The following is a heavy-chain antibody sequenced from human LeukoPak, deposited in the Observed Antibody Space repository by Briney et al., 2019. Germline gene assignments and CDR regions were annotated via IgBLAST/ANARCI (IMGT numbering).Heavy chain of an antibody. Sequence: GGSLRLSCAASRFTFTDYGMHWVRQAPGKGLEWVAAIWYDGSHENNADSVKGRFTISRDNSKNMLYLQLNSLRAEDTAVYYCARGKLGDSGSHYTYFDLWGQGTLVTVPS. V-gene: IGHV3-33*01. J-gene: IGHJ4*02. D-gene: IGHD3-10*01. CDR2: IWYDGSHE. CDR1: RFTFTDYG. CDR3: ARGKLGDSGSHYTYFDL.